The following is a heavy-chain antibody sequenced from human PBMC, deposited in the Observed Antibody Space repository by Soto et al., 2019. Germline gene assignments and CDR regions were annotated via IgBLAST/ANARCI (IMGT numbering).Heavy chain of an antibody. Sequence: PGAALKISCEGSGYSFTSYWIGWVRQMPGKGLEWRGIIYPGDSDTRYSPSFQGQVTISADKPISTAYLQGSRQKASDTAMYYWVRKLAGSGDHWAIWGRVTMVTVSS. CDR2: IYPGDSDT. CDR3: VRKLAGSGDHWAI. D-gene: IGHD3-22*01. V-gene: IGHV5-51*01. J-gene: IGHJ3*02. CDR1: GYSFTSYW.